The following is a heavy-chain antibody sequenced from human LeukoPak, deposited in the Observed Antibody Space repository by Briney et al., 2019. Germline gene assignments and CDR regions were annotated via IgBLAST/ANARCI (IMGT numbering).Heavy chain of an antibody. CDR3: ARHEVVVPFFDY. V-gene: IGHV4-59*08. J-gene: IGHJ4*02. CDR1: GGSIINSY. Sequence: SETLSLTCTVSGGSIINSYWSWIRQPPGKGLEWIGYISFGGSPNYSPSLKSRVTMSVDTSENQFSLKLSSVTAADTAVYYCARHEVVVPFFDYWGQGTLVPVS. D-gene: IGHD2-15*01. CDR2: ISFGGSP.